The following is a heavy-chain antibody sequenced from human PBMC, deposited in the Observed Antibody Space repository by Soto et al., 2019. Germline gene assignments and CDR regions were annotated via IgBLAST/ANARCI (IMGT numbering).Heavy chain of an antibody. D-gene: IGHD1-7*01. CDR1: GFTISTHG. J-gene: IGHJ4*02. V-gene: IGHV3-33*03. CDR3: AAATPWNFHFPY. Sequence: QAPLVESGGGVVQPGTSLRLSCAASGFTISTHGMHWVRQAPGKGLEWLANIWYDGSNKFYAESVKGRFSISKDNSKNTLYLQMSSLRAEDTAVYYCAAATPWNFHFPYWGQGTQVTVSS. CDR2: IWYDGSNK.